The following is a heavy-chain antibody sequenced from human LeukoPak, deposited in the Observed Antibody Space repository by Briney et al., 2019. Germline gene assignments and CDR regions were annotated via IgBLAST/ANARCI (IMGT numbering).Heavy chain of an antibody. J-gene: IGHJ4*02. CDR3: ARLMVRGVIGDY. CDR1: GYTFTSYY. V-gene: IGHV1-46*01. Sequence: ASVKVSCKASGYTFTSYYMHWVRQAPGQGLEWMGIINPSGGSTSCAQKFQGRVTMTRDTSTSTVYMELSSLRSEDTAVYYCARLMVRGVIGDYWGQGTLVTVSS. D-gene: IGHD3-10*01. CDR2: INPSGGST.